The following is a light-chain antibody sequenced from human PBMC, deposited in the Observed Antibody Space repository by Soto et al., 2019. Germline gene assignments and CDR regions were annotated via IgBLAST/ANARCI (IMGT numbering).Light chain of an antibody. CDR3: QHYDSYPWT. Sequence: DIEMTQSPSTLSASVGDRVTITCRASQSISSWLAWYQQKPGKAPKLLIYDASSLESGVPSRFRGSGSGTEFTLIISGLQPEDSSTYYCQHYDSYPWTFGQGTKVDIK. CDR1: QSISSW. J-gene: IGKJ1*01. CDR2: DAS. V-gene: IGKV1-5*01.